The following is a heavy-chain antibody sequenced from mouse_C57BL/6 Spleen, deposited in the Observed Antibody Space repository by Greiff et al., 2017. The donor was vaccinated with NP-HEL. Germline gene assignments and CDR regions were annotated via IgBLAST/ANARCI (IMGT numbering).Heavy chain of an antibody. CDR1: GYSITSGYY. D-gene: IGHD3-2*02. V-gene: IGHV3-6*01. CDR2: ISYDGST. CDR3: AREEDSAGYGDY. J-gene: IGHJ2*01. Sequence: DVKLQESGPGLVKPSQSLSLTCSVTGYSITSGYYWNWIRQFPGNKLEWRGYISYDGSTNYNPSLKNRISITRATSKNQFFLKLNSVTTEDTATYYCAREEDSAGYGDYWGQGTTLTVSS.